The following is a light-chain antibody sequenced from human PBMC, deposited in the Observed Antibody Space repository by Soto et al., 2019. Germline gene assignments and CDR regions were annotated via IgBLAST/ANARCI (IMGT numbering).Light chain of an antibody. Sequence: DIEMTQSPSTLSASVGDRVTIACRASQTISMWLAWYQQKPGKAPKFLIYDASTLESGVPSRFSGSGYGTEFSLTISSLQPDDFATYYCQQYDTYPWTFGQGTKVEFK. V-gene: IGKV1-5*01. CDR1: QTISMW. CDR3: QQYDTYPWT. J-gene: IGKJ1*01. CDR2: DAS.